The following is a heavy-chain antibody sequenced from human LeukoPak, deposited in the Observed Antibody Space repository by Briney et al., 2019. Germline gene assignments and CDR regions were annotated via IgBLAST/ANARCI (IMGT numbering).Heavy chain of an antibody. CDR3: ARHVYDYYDSSGYPFFDY. D-gene: IGHD3-22*01. Sequence: SETLSLTCAVYGGSFSGYYWSWIRQPPGKGLEWIGEINHSGSTNYNPSLKSRVTISVDTSKNQFSLKLSSVTAADTAVYYCARHVYDYYDSSGYPFFDYWGQGTLVTVSS. CDR2: INHSGST. CDR1: GGSFSGYY. J-gene: IGHJ4*02. V-gene: IGHV4-34*01.